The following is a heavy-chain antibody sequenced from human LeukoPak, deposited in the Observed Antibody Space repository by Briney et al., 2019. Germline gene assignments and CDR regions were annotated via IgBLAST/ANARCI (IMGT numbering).Heavy chain of an antibody. Sequence: GESLKISCKGSGYSLTSYWIGWVRQMPGKGLEWMGIIYPGDSDTRYSPSFQGQVTISADKSISTAYLQWSSLKASDTAMYYCARSITMIVGAFDYWGQGTLVTVSS. J-gene: IGHJ4*02. CDR2: IYPGDSDT. CDR1: GYSLTSYW. V-gene: IGHV5-51*01. CDR3: ARSITMIVGAFDY. D-gene: IGHD3-22*01.